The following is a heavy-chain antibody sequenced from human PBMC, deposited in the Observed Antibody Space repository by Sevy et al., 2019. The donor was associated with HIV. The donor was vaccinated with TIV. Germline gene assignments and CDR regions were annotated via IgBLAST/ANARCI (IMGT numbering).Heavy chain of an antibody. V-gene: IGHV3-23*01. Sequence: GGSLRLSCAASGVIFNSHAMSWVRQAPGKGLEWVSTISGSGGYTYYSDSVKGRFSISRDNAKNTLYLQMNSLRAEDTAVYYCARRPHLDYWGQGTLVTVSS. J-gene: IGHJ4*02. CDR1: GVIFNSHA. CDR3: ARRPHLDY. CDR2: ISGSGGYT.